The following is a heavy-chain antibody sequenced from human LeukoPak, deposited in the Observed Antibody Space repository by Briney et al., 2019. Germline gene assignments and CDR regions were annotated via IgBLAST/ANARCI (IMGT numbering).Heavy chain of an antibody. D-gene: IGHD2-15*01. CDR3: ARGRGYCSGGSCYPTHDY. CDR2: ISHSGST. Sequence: SETLSLTCAVYGGSFSGYYWSWIRQPPGKGLEWIGEISHSGSTNYNPSLKSRVTISVDTSKNQFSLKLSSVTAADTAVYYCARGRGYCSGGSCYPTHDYWGQGTLVTVSS. J-gene: IGHJ4*02. V-gene: IGHV4-34*01. CDR1: GGSFSGYY.